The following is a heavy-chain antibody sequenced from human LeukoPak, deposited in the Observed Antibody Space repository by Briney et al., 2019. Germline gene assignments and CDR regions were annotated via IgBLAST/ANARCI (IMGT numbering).Heavy chain of an antibody. CDR3: AKARFSGMGGILS. J-gene: IGHJ3*01. D-gene: IGHD3-3*01. V-gene: IGHV3-74*01. Sequence: GGSLRLSCAASGFTFSRYWMHWVRQAPGKGLVWVARINSDGSTTSDADSVKGRFTISRDNAKNTLYPQMNSLRAEDTAVYYCAKARFSGMGGILSWGQGTMVTVSS. CDR1: GFTFSRYW. CDR2: INSDGSTT.